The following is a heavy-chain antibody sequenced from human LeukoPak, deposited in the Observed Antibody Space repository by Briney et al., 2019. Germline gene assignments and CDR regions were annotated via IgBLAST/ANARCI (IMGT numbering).Heavy chain of an antibody. CDR1: GFTFSSYA. J-gene: IGHJ1*01. D-gene: IGHD1-26*01. CDR3: AKDPYSGSFEYFQH. Sequence: GGSLRLSCAASGFTFSSYAMSWVRQAPGKGLEWVAVISYDGSNKYYADSVKGRFTISRDNSKNTLYLQMNSLRDEDTAVYYCAKDPYSGSFEYFQHWGQGTLVTVSS. CDR2: ISYDGSNK. V-gene: IGHV3-30-3*01.